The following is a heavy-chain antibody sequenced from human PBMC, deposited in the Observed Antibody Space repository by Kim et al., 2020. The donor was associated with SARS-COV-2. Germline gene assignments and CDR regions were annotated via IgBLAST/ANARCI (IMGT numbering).Heavy chain of an antibody. J-gene: IGHJ4*02. CDR2: IKSKTDGGTS. Sequence: GGSLRLSCAASGLTFTNAWMAWVRQAPGKGLEWVGRIKSKTDGGTSYYAAPVKGRFTISRDDSKKTLYLQMNSLKTEDTALYYCTTGGRPVGATPFDFWGRGTLVTVSS. CDR1: GLTFTNAW. V-gene: IGHV3-15*01. CDR3: TTGGRPVGATPFDF. D-gene: IGHD1-26*01.